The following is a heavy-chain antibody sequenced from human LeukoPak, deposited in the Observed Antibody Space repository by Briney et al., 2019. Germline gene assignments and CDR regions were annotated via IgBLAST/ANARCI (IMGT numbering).Heavy chain of an antibody. CDR3: ARSPPWAPLDY. J-gene: IGHJ4*02. Sequence: PGGSLRLSCAASGFTVSNNYMSWVRQDPGKGLEWVSVIYSVNRTSYADSVKGRFTISRDSSKNTLCLQMNSLRAEDTAVYYCARSPPWAPLDYWGQGTLVTVSS. CDR2: IYSVNRT. CDR1: GFTVSNNY. V-gene: IGHV3-66*01.